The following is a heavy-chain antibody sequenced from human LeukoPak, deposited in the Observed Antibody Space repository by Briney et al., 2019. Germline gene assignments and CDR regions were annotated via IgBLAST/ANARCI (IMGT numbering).Heavy chain of an antibody. CDR1: GYSISSGYY. CDR3: ARGTVGANYGMDV. V-gene: IGHV4-38-2*02. J-gene: IGHJ6*02. CDR2: IYHGGST. Sequence: KSSETLSLTCTVSGYSISSGYYWGWIRQPPGKGLEWIGSIYHGGSTYYKPSLKSRVTISVDTSKNQFSLKLRSVTAADTAMYYCARGTVGANYGMDVWGQGTTVTVSS. D-gene: IGHD1-26*01.